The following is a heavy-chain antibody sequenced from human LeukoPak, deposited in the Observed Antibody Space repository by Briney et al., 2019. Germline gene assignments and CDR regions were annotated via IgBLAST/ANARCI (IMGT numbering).Heavy chain of an antibody. CDR2: INPNSGDT. CDR1: EDNFSAYY. CDR3: ANSFDN. Sequence: ASVKVSCKTSEDNFSAYYMHWVRRAPGQGLEWMGWINPNSGDTKYAHKFQDRVTLTRDTSLSTAYMEMRGLKSADTAVYYCANSFDNWGQGTLVTVSS. J-gene: IGHJ4*02. V-gene: IGHV1-2*02.